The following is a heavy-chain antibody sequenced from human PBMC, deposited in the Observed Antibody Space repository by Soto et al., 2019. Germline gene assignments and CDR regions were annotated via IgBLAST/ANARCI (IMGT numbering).Heavy chain of an antibody. D-gene: IGHD3-3*01. Sequence: QVQLVQSGAEVKKPGSSVKVSCKASGGTFSSYAITWVRQPPGQGLEWMGGIIPIFGTGNYAQKFQGRVTGTAHESTSTAYMQLSSLRSEDTAVYYCSSSVHVLGFLTCRGGCCFGPWGQGTLVTVSS. CDR2: IIPIFGTG. V-gene: IGHV1-69*01. J-gene: IGHJ5*02. CDR3: SSSVHVLGFLTCRGGCCFGP. CDR1: GGTFSSYA.